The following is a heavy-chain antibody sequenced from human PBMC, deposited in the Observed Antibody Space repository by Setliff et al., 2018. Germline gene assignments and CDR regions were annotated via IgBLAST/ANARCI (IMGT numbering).Heavy chain of an antibody. CDR2: INPSSGRT. Sequence: GASVKVSCKASGYTFTSHDMHWVRQAPGLGLEWMGTINPSSGRTSYAQKFQGRVTMTRDTSTSTVYMDMSSMRSEDTAVYYCSRDVFPYHYEGAFDIWGQGTMVTVSS. D-gene: IGHD3-22*01. V-gene: IGHV1-46*01. CDR3: SRDVFPYHYEGAFDI. CDR1: GYTFTSHD. J-gene: IGHJ3*02.